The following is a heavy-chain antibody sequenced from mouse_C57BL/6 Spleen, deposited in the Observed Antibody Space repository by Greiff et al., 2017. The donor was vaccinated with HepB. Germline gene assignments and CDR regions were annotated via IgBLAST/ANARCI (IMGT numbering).Heavy chain of an antibody. J-gene: IGHJ2*01. CDR1: GFTFSSYA. CDR3: TRGAYYKGYYCDY. V-gene: IGHV5-9-1*02. D-gene: IGHD2-12*01. CDR2: ISSGGDYI. Sequence: EVNLVESGEGLVKPGGSLKLSCAASGFTFSSYAMSWVRQTPEKRLEWVAYISSGGDYIYYADTVKGRFTISRDNARNTLYLQMSSLKSEDTAMYYCTRGAYYKGYYCDYWGQGTTLTVSS.